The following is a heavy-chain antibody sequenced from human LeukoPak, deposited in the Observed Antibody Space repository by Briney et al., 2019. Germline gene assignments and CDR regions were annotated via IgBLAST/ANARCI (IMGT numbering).Heavy chain of an antibody. CDR1: GFTFDDYG. V-gene: IGHV3-20*04. D-gene: IGHD6-19*01. Sequence: PGGSLRLSCAASGFTFDDYGMSWVRQAPGKGLEWVSGINWNGGSTGYADSVKGRFTISRDNAKNSLYLQMNSLRAEDTALYYCARDLRGIAVASWGAVVDYWGQGTLVTVSS. CDR2: INWNGGST. CDR3: ARDLRGIAVASWGAVVDY. J-gene: IGHJ4*02.